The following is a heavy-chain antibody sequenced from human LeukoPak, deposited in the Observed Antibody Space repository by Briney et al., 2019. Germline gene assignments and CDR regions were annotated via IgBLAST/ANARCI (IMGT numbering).Heavy chain of an antibody. CDR1: GFTFSDYA. CDR3: AKDTRPVEYSSSSVDYYYYCMDV. D-gene: IGHD6-6*01. V-gene: IGHV3-9*01. CDR2: ISWNSGSI. Sequence: GRSLRLSCAASGFTFSDYAMHWVRQAPGKGLEWVSGISWNSGSIGYADSVKGRFTISRDNAKNSLYLQMNSLRAEDTALYYCAKDTRPVEYSSSSVDYYYYCMDVWSQGTTVTVPS. J-gene: IGHJ6*02.